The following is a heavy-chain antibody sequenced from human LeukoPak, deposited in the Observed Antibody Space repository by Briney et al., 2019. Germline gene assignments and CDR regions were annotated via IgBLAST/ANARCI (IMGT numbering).Heavy chain of an antibody. D-gene: IGHD2-2*01. CDR2: ISSSSTYI. CDR3: ARDSQLN. Sequence: PGGSLRLSCAVSGFTFSSYTMNWVRQAPGKGLEWVSSISSSSTYIYYADSVKGRFTVSRDNAKNSLYLQMNSLGAEDAAVYYCARDSQLNWGQGTLVTVSS. V-gene: IGHV3-21*01. J-gene: IGHJ4*02. CDR1: GFTFSSYT.